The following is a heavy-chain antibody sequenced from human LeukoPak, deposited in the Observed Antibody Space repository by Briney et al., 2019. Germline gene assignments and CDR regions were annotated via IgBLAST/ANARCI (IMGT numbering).Heavy chain of an antibody. J-gene: IGHJ4*02. V-gene: IGHV4-31*03. Sequence: SETLSLTCTVSGGSITSSGHYWSWIRQLPGKGLEWIGYIYYTGSTYYNPSLKSRLTISVDTSKNQYSLKLSSVTAADTAVYYCARDGVAGGFDYWGQGTLVTVSS. D-gene: IGHD6-19*01. CDR1: GGSITSSGHY. CDR3: ARDGVAGGFDY. CDR2: IYYTGST.